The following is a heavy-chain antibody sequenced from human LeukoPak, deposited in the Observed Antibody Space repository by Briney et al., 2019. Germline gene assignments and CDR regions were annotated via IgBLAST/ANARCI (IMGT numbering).Heavy chain of an antibody. CDR1: GGSISSYY. Sequence: KPSETLSLTRTVSGGSISSYYWSWIRQPPGKGLEWFGYIYYSGSTNYNPSLKSRVTISVDTSKTQFSLKLSSVTAADTAVYYCASRPGYDSSGYLDYWGQGTLVTVSS. CDR3: ASRPGYDSSGYLDY. CDR2: IYYSGST. D-gene: IGHD3-22*01. J-gene: IGHJ4*02. V-gene: IGHV4-59*01.